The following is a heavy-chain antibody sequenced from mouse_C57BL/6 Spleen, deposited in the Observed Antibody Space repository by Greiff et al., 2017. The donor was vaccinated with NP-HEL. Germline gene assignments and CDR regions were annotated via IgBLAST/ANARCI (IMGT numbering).Heavy chain of an antibody. Sequence: QVQLQQPGAELVMPGASVKLSCKASGYTFTSYWMHWVKQRPGQGLEWIGEIDPSDSYTNYNQKFKGKSTLTVDKSSSTAYMQLSSLTSEDSAVYYCARGGDRSTMVTTGGYYFDDWGQGTTLTVSS. V-gene: IGHV1-69*01. D-gene: IGHD2-2*01. CDR3: ARGGDRSTMVTTGGYYFDD. CDR1: GYTFTSYW. J-gene: IGHJ2*01. CDR2: IDPSDSYT.